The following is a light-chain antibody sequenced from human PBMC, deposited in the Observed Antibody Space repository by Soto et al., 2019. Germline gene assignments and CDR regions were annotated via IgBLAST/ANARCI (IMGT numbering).Light chain of an antibody. J-gene: IGKJ1*01. V-gene: IGKV2-30*01. Sequence: DVVMTQSPLSLSVILGQPASISCRSSQSLVYSGGNTYLSWFQQRPGQSPRRLIYEVSKRDSGVPDRFSGSGSGTDFTLKISRVEAEDLGVYYCMPGTHRPRTFGQGTKV. CDR2: EVS. CDR3: MPGTHRPRT. CDR1: QSLVYSGGNTY.